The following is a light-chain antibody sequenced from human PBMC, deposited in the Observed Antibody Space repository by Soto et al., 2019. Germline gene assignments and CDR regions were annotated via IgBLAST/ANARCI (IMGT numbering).Light chain of an antibody. Sequence: QSVLTQPPSVSAAPGQKVTISCSGSSSNIGNNYVSWYQQLPGTAPKLLIYHNNKRPSGIPDRFSGSKSGTSATLGITGPQTGDEADYYCGTWDSSLSAYVFGTGTKVTVL. CDR2: HNN. CDR3: GTWDSSLSAYV. J-gene: IGLJ1*01. V-gene: IGLV1-51*02. CDR1: SSNIGNNY.